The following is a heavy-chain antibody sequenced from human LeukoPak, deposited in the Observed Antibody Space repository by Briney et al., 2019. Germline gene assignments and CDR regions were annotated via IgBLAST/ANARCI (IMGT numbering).Heavy chain of an antibody. CDR2: ISSSSSYI. J-gene: IGHJ4*02. Sequence: GGSLRLSCAASGFTFSGYSMNWVRQAPGKGLEWVSSISSSSSYIYYADSVKGRFTISRDNAKNSLYLQMNSLRAEDTAVYYCASVKAYSSSSDFDYWGQGTLVTVSS. V-gene: IGHV3-21*01. D-gene: IGHD6-6*01. CDR1: GFTFSGYS. CDR3: ASVKAYSSSSDFDY.